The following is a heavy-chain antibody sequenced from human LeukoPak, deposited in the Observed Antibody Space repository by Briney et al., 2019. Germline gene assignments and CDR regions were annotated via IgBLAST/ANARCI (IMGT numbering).Heavy chain of an antibody. CDR1: GGSISSSSYY. J-gene: IGHJ4*02. CDR3: ARHGSTAFDY. V-gene: IGHV4-39*07. CDR2: IYYSGST. Sequence: KASETLSLTCTVSGGSISSSSYYWGWIRQPPGKGLEWIGSIYYSGSTYYNPSLKSRVTMSVDTSKNQFSLKLTSVTAADTAVYYCARHGSTAFDYWGQGTLVTVSS. D-gene: IGHD5/OR15-5a*01.